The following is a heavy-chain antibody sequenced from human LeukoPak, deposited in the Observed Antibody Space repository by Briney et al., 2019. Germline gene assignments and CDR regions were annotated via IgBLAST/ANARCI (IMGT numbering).Heavy chain of an antibody. V-gene: IGHV3-23*01. CDR2: ISGSGGST. CDR3: AKDFEGVDTAMVGNYYYGMDV. Sequence: PGGSLRLSCAASGFTFSDYYMSWVRQAPGKGLEWVSAISGSGGSTYYADSVKGRFTISRDNSKNTLYLQMNSLRAEDTAVYYCAKDFEGVDTAMVGNYYYGMDVWGQGTTVTVSS. D-gene: IGHD5-18*01. J-gene: IGHJ6*02. CDR1: GFTFSDYY.